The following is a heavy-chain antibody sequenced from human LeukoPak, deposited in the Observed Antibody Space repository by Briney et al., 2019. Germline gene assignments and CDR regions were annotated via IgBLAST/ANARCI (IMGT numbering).Heavy chain of an antibody. CDR3: ARVGYGGYGVLDY. D-gene: IGHD4-17*01. J-gene: IGHJ4*02. V-gene: IGHV4-4*07. CDR1: GGSINSDF. Sequence: SETLSLTCRVPGGSINSDFCASIPQPAGRGLERIGRIHSNETTLYSPSLESRVTMSLDMAKHQFSLKVTSVTAADTAVYYCARVGYGGYGVLDYWGQGILVTVSS. CDR2: IHSNETT.